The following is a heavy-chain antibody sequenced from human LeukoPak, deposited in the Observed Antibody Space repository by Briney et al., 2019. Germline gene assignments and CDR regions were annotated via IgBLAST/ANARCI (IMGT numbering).Heavy chain of an antibody. D-gene: IGHD3-3*01. Sequence: QTGGSLRLSCAASGFTFSSYGMHWVRQAPGKGLEWVASIRYDGSNKYYADSVQGRFTISRDNSKNTVYLQMNSLRAEDMAVYYCAGRLYYDFWSGKGPSEKKENYWGQGTLVTVSS. CDR3: AGRLYYDFWSGKGPSEKKENY. CDR1: GFTFSSYG. CDR2: IRYDGSNK. J-gene: IGHJ4*02. V-gene: IGHV3-30*02.